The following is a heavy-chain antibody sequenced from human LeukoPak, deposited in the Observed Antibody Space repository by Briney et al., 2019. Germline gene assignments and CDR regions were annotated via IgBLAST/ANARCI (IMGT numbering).Heavy chain of an antibody. CDR3: ARQERGYSYGVGGYFDY. J-gene: IGHJ4*02. Sequence: PSETLSLTCTVSGGSISSSSYYWGWLRQPPGKGLEWIGSIYYSGSTYYNPSLKSRVTISVDTSKNQFSLKLSSVTAADTAVYYCARQERGYSYGVGGYFDYWGQGTLVTVSS. CDR1: GGSISSSSYY. V-gene: IGHV4-39*01. CDR2: IYYSGST. D-gene: IGHD5-18*01.